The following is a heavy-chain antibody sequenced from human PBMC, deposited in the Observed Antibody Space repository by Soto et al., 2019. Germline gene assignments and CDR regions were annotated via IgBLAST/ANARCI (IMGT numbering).Heavy chain of an antibody. CDR2: VTANGGST. D-gene: IGHD2-21*02. Sequence: GGSLRLSCAATGFTFSVYAMTWVRQAPGKGLEWVSAVTANGGSTYSADSVKGRFTISRDNSKNTLFLQMNSLRAEDTAVYYCARTYCGGDCYPTPRYYGMDVWGQGTTVTVSS. CDR3: ARTYCGGDCYPTPRYYGMDV. J-gene: IGHJ6*02. V-gene: IGHV3-23*01. CDR1: GFTFSVYA.